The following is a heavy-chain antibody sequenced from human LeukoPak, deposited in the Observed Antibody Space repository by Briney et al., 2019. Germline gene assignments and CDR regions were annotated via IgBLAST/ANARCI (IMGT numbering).Heavy chain of an antibody. CDR3: ARASRSGSAY. Sequence: SGGSLRLSCAASGFTFSTYGMNWLRQAPGKGLEWVSYISHSSSSVYYADSVKGRFTISRDNSKNSLTLQMNGLRDEDTAVYYCARASRSGSAYSGQGTLVTVSS. D-gene: IGHD3-22*01. V-gene: IGHV3-48*02. CDR1: GFTFSTYG. CDR2: ISHSSSSV. J-gene: IGHJ4*02.